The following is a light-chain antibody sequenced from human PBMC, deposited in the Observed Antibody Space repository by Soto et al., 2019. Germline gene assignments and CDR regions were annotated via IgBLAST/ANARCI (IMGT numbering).Light chain of an antibody. CDR2: TSS. J-gene: IGKJ1*01. CDR1: QSVSIW. CDR3: QQFNTSPWT. Sequence: IRMTHSPSTLSASEEDRVTISCRASQSVSIWLAWYQQKPGRAPKLLIYTSSILESGVPSWFSGSGSGTEFTLTISSLQPDDFATYYCQQFNTSPWTFGQGTKVDIK. V-gene: IGKV1-5*03.